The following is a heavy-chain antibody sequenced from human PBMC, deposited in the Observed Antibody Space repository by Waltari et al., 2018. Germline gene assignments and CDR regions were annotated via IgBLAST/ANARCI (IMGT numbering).Heavy chain of an antibody. CDR1: GFTFDDYP. Sequence: EVQLVESGGVVVQLGGSLRLSCAASGFTFDDYPLPWVLQAPGKGLEWVSLISWDGGSTYYADSVKGRFTISRDNSKNSLYLQMNSLRTEDTALYYCAKGRSYYDSSGYHWGQGTLVTVSS. J-gene: IGHJ5*02. CDR2: ISWDGGST. CDR3: AKGRSYYDSSGYH. D-gene: IGHD3-22*01. V-gene: IGHV3-43*01.